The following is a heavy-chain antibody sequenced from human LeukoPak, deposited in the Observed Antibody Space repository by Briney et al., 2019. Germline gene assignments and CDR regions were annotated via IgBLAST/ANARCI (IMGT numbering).Heavy chain of an antibody. CDR3: ARAVKSGYYDTSGYFDC. CDR2: IYYSGST. CDR1: GGSTSSYY. D-gene: IGHD3-22*01. J-gene: IGHJ4*02. V-gene: IGHV4-59*12. Sequence: SETLSLTCTVSGGSTSSYYWSWIRQPPGRGLEWIGYIYYSGSTNYNPSLKSRVTISVDTSKNQFSLKLSSVTAADTAVYYCARAVKSGYYDTSGYFDCWGQGTLVTVSS.